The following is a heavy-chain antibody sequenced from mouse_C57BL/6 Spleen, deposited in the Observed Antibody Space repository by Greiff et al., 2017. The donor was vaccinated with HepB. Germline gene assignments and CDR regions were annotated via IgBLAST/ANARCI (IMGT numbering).Heavy chain of an antibody. J-gene: IGHJ4*01. CDR2: IYPGDGDT. CDR3: ARRSDHYYAMDY. Sequence: QVQLQQSGPELVKPGASVKISCKASGYAFSSSWMNWVKQRPGKGLEWIGRIYPGDGDTNYNGKFKGKATLTADKSSSTAYMQLSSLTSEDSAVYFCARRSDHYYAMDYWGQGTSVTVSS. CDR1: GYAFSSSW. V-gene: IGHV1-82*01. D-gene: IGHD1-3*01.